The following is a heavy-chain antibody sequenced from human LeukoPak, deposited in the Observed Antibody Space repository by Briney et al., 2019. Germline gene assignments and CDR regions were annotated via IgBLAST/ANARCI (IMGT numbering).Heavy chain of an antibody. V-gene: IGHV4-34*01. Sequence: SETLSLTCAVYGGSFSGYYWSWIRQPPGKWLEWIGEITHSGSTNYNPSLKSRVTVSVDTSKNQFSLKLSSVTAADTAVYYCARASYSSSWARKKWFDPWCQGTLVTVSS. CDR3: ARASYSSSWARKKWFDP. D-gene: IGHD6-13*01. CDR2: ITHSGST. CDR1: GGSFSGYY. J-gene: IGHJ5*02.